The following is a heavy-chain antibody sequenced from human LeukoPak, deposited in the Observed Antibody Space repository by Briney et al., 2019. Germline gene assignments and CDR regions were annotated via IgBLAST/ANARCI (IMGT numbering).Heavy chain of an antibody. CDR1: GGTFSSYA. J-gene: IGHJ4*02. Sequence: ASVKVSCKASGGTFSSYAISWVRQAPGQGLEWMGGIIPIFGTANYAQKFQGIVTITADESTSPAYMELSSLRSEDTAVYYCARIGYSGYVWYFDYWGQGTLVTVSS. V-gene: IGHV1-69*13. D-gene: IGHD5-12*01. CDR3: ARIGYSGYVWYFDY. CDR2: IIPIFGTA.